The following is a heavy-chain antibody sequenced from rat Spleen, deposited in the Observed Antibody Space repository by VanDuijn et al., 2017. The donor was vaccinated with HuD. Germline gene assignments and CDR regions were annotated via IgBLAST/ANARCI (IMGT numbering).Heavy chain of an antibody. V-gene: IGHV5-31*01. Sequence: EVQLVESGGGLVQPGRSLKLSCVASGFTFNNYWMTWIRQSPGKGLEWVASITNTGGSTYYPDSMKGRFTISRDNAENTVYLQMNSLRSEDTATYYCTTWFAYWGQGTLVTVSS. J-gene: IGHJ3*01. CDR1: GFTFNNYW. CDR2: ITNTGGST. CDR3: TTWFAY.